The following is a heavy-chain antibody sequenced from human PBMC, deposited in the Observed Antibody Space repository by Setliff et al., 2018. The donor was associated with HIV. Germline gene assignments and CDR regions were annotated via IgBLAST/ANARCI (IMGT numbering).Heavy chain of an antibody. V-gene: IGHV1-2*02. J-gene: IGHJ6*03. CDR1: GYMFNIYY. Sequence: ASVKVSCKTSGYMFNIYYMHWVRQVPGQGLEWMGWSNPNTGGTKYAQKFQGRVTMTMDTSTTTAYMELSGLKSDDTAVYYCARDHVVCSGGPCRSDDPYYYYYMNVWGQGTTVTVSS. CDR3: ARDHVVCSGGPCRSDDPYYYYYMNV. CDR2: SNPNTGGT. D-gene: IGHD2-15*01.